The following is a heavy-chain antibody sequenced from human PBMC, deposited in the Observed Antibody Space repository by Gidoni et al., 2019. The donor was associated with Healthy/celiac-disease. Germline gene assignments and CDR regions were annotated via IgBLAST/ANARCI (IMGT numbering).Heavy chain of an antibody. CDR2: IKQDGSEK. V-gene: IGHV3-7*01. Sequence: EVQQVESGGGLVQPGGSLRLSCAASGFTFSSYWISWVRQAPGKGLEWVANIKQDGSEKYYVDSVKGRFTISRDNAKNSLYLQMNSLRAEDTAVYYCARDPRGSYYPEYFQHWGQGTLVTVSS. J-gene: IGHJ1*01. D-gene: IGHD1-26*01. CDR3: ARDPRGSYYPEYFQH. CDR1: GFTFSSYW.